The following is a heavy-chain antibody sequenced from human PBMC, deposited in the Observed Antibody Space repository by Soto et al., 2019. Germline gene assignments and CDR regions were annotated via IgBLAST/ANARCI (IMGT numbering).Heavy chain of an antibody. J-gene: IGHJ4*02. D-gene: IGHD1-7*01. CDR1: GGSFTSNNW. V-gene: IGHV4-4*02. Sequence: LSLTCAVSGGSFTSNNWWTWVRQPPGQGLEWIGEIYRTGSTNYNLSLKSRVTISLDKSENQFSLKVTSLTAADTAVYYCASRDPGTSVDYWGQGTLVTVSS. CDR3: ASRDPGTSVDY. CDR2: IYRTGST.